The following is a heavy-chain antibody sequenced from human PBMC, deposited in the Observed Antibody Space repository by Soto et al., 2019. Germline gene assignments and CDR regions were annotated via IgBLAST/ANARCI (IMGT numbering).Heavy chain of an antibody. CDR2: IYSGGST. J-gene: IGHJ3*02. D-gene: IGHD3-22*01. CDR3: ARGVYDSSGYYYRTFDI. Sequence: QPGGSLRLSCAASGFTVSSNYMSWVRQAPGKGLEWVSVIYSGGSTYYADSVKGRFTISRDNSKNTLYLQMNSLRAEDTAVYYCARGVYDSSGYYYRTFDIWGQGPMV. CDR1: GFTVSSNY. V-gene: IGHV3-53*01.